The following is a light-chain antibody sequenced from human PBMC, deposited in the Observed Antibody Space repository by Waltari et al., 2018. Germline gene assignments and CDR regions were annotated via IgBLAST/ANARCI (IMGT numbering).Light chain of an antibody. CDR2: AAS. V-gene: IGKV1-39*01. J-gene: IGKJ2*01. CDR1: QSISSY. CDR3: QQSYSTLMYT. Sequence: DIQMTQSPSSLSASVGARVTITCRASQSISSYLNWYQQKPGKAPKLLIYAASSLQSGVPSRFSGSGSGTDFTLTISSLQPEDFATYYCQQSYSTLMYTFGQGTKLEIK.